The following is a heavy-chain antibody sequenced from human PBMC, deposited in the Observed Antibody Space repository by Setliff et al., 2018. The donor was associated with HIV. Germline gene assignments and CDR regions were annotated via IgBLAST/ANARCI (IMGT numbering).Heavy chain of an antibody. CDR1: GFSFSSYG. CDR3: ARYALAVPGYHNAFDI. V-gene: IGHV3-48*01. Sequence: GESLKISCAASGFSFSSYGMSWVRQAPGKGLEWVSYISSTSSNIYYVDSVEGRFTISRDNADNSLYLQMNSLRAEDTAVYYCARYALAVPGYHNAFDIWGQGTMVTVSS. J-gene: IGHJ3*02. CDR2: ISSTSSNI. D-gene: IGHD6-19*01.